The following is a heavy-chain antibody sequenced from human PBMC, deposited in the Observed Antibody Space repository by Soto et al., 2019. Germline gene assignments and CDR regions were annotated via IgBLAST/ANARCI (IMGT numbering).Heavy chain of an antibody. Sequence: PVGSLRLSCVVSGFSFSDSYMTWVRQIPGKGLEWIASISSGAFTISYAAAVKGRFTISRDDGHNSLFLQMDSLRAEDTALYYCARDTTRLEHWVQGTLVTVSS. D-gene: IGHD1-1*01. J-gene: IGHJ4*02. CDR2: ISSGAFTI. CDR3: ARDTTRLEH. CDR1: GFSFSDSY. V-gene: IGHV3-11*01.